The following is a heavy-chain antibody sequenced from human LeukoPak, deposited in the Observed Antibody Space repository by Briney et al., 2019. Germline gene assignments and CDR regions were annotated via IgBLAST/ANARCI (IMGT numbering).Heavy chain of an antibody. CDR3: AKDDHGGSGWRDYFDQ. D-gene: IGHD6-19*01. CDR2: ISNSGGSA. J-gene: IGHJ4*02. V-gene: IGHV3-23*01. Sequence: GGSLRLSCGASGFTFSNYAMNWVRQAPGKGLEWVSGISNSGGSAYYADSVKGRFTISRDNSRSTLYLQMNSLRAEDTAVYYCAKDDHGGSGWRDYFDQWGQGTLVTVSS. CDR1: GFTFSNYA.